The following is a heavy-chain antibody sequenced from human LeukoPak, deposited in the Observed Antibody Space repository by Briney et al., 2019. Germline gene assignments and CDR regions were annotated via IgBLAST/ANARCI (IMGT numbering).Heavy chain of an antibody. CDR3: ARNVDMREFDY. Sequence: SETLSLTCTVSGGSISSYYWSWIRQPPGKGLEWIGYIYYSGSTYYNPSLKSRVTISVDTSKNQFSLKLSSVTAADTAVYYCARNVDMREFDYWGQGTLVTVSS. D-gene: IGHD5-12*01. V-gene: IGHV4-59*08. CDR2: IYYSGST. J-gene: IGHJ4*02. CDR1: GGSISSYY.